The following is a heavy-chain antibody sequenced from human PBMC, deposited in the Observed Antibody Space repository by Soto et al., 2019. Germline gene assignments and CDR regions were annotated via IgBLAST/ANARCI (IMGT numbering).Heavy chain of an antibody. CDR1: GFTFRNYE. CDR2: ISSRSTGI. D-gene: IGHD5-12*01. Sequence: PVGSLRLSCAASGFTFRNYEMNWVRQAPGKGLEWVSYISSRSTGIFYADSVKGRFTISRDDANNSLYLQMNSLRAEDTAIYYCARPRAFDGYDGGYFFDFWGQGTLVTVSS. V-gene: IGHV3-48*03. J-gene: IGHJ4*02. CDR3: ARPRAFDGYDGGYFFDF.